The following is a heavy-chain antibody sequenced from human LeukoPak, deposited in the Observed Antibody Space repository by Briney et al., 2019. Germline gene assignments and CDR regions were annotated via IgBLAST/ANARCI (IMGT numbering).Heavy chain of an antibody. D-gene: IGHD4-17*01. CDR3: AINGDSVSQH. V-gene: IGHV3-21*01. CDR1: GFTFSSYS. CDR2: ISSSSSYI. Sequence: GGSLRLSCAASGFTFSSYSMNWVRQAPGKGLEWVSSISSSSSYIYYADSVKGRFTISRDNAKNSLYLQMNSLRAEETAVYYCAINGDSVSQHWGRGTLVTVSS. J-gene: IGHJ1*01.